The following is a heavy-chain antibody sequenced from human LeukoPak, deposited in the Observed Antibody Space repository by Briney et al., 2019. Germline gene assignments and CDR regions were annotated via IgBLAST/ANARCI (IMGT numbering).Heavy chain of an antibody. CDR3: ASVYYDILTGYSSFAFDI. CDR2: IYYSGST. D-gene: IGHD3-9*01. V-gene: IGHV4-59*01. CDR1: GGSISSYY. Sequence: PSETLSLTCTVSGGSISSYYWSWIRQPPGKGLEWIGYIYYSGSTNYNPSLKRRVTISVDTSKNQFSLKLSSVTAADTAVYYCASVYYDILTGYSSFAFDIWGQGTMVTVSS. J-gene: IGHJ3*02.